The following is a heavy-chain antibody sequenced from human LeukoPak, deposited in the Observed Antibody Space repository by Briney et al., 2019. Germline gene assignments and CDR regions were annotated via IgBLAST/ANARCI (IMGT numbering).Heavy chain of an antibody. CDR2: INHSGST. CDR1: GGSIISSDYH. CDR3: AGRDSYWFGYYYYYGMDV. J-gene: IGHJ6*02. D-gene: IGHD3-10*01. V-gene: IGHV4-39*07. Sequence: PSETLSLTCTVSGGSIISSDYHWGWVRQPPGKGLEWIGEINHSGSTNYNPSLKSRVTISVDTSKNQFSLKLSSVTAADTAVYYCAGRDSYWFGYYYYYGMDVWGQGTTVTVSS.